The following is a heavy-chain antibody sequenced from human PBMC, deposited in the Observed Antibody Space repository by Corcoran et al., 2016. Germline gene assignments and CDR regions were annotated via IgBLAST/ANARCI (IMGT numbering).Heavy chain of an antibody. CDR3: ANDIGGDYSFGY. Sequence: EVQLVESGGVVVQPGGSLRLSCAASGFTFDGYTMHWVRQAPGKGLEWVSLISWDGGSTYYADSVKGRFTISRDNSKNSLYLQMNSLRTENTALYYCANDIGGDYSFGYWGQGTLVTVSS. J-gene: IGHJ4*02. D-gene: IGHD2-21*02. CDR2: ISWDGGST. V-gene: IGHV3-43*01. CDR1: GFTFDGYT.